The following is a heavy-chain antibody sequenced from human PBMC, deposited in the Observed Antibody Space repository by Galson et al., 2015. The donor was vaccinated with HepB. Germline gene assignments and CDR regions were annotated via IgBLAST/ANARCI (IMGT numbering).Heavy chain of an antibody. CDR1: GGSFSGYY. D-gene: IGHD3-10*01. Sequence: ETLSLTCAVYGGSFSGYYWSWIRQPPGKGLEWIGEINHSGSTNYNPSLKSRVTISVDTSKNQFSLKLSSVTAADTAAYYCARGGGDYYGSGSYSHTLDVWGKGTTVTVSS. J-gene: IGHJ6*04. V-gene: IGHV4-34*01. CDR3: ARGGGDYYGSGSYSHTLDV. CDR2: INHSGST.